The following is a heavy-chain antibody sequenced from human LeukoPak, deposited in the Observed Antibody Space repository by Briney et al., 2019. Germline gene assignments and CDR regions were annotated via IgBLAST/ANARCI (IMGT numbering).Heavy chain of an antibody. J-gene: IGHJ6*03. CDR2: ISYDGSNK. Sequence: QPGGSLRLSCAASGFTFSSYAMHWVRQAPGKGLEWVAVISYDGSNKYYADSVKGRFTISRDNSKNTLYLQMDSLRAEDTAVYYCARDLRFLEWSYYMDVWGKGTTATVSS. CDR3: ARDLRFLEWSYYMDV. CDR1: GFTFSSYA. V-gene: IGHV3-30*01. D-gene: IGHD3-3*01.